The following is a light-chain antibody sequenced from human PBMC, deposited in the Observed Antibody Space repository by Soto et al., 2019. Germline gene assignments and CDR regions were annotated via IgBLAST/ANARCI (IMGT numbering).Light chain of an antibody. J-gene: IGKJ1*01. CDR2: KAS. CDR1: QSISSW. CDR3: QHYNYYSPWT. Sequence: DIQMTQSPSTLSASVGDRVTITCRASQSISSWLAWYQQKPGKAPKLLIYKASSLESGVPSRFSGSGSGTEFTLTISSLQPDAFATYYCQHYNYYSPWTFGQGTKVEIK. V-gene: IGKV1-5*03.